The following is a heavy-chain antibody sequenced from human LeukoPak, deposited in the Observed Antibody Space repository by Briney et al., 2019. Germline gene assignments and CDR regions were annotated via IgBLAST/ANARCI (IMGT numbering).Heavy chain of an antibody. CDR1: GGTFSSYA. D-gene: IGHD2-21*02. CDR2: IIPTFGTA. V-gene: IGHV1-69*13. J-gene: IGHJ4*02. CDR3: ARGHKVVTAIFDY. Sequence: GASVKVSCKASGGTFSSYAISWVRQAPGQGLEWMGGIIPTFGTANYAQKFQGRVTITADESTSTAYMELSSLRSEDTAVYYCARGHKVVTAIFDYWGQGTLVTVSS.